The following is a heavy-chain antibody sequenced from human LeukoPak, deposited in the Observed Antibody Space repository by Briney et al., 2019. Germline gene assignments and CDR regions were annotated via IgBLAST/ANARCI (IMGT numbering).Heavy chain of an antibody. CDR2: INHSGST. J-gene: IGHJ4*02. Sequence: SETLSLTCAVYGGSFSGYYWSWIRQPPGKGLEWIGEINHSGSTNYNPSLKSRVTISVDTSKNQFSLELSSVTAADTAVYYCARTEQQLVQFDYWGQGTLVTVSS. CDR3: ARTEQQLVQFDY. V-gene: IGHV4-34*01. D-gene: IGHD6-13*01. CDR1: GGSFSGYY.